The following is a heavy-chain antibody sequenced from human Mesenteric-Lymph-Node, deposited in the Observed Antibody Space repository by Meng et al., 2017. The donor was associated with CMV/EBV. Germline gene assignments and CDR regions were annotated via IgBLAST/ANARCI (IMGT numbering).Heavy chain of an antibody. D-gene: IGHD6-19*01. V-gene: IGHV3-23*01. CDR2: INGRGGST. J-gene: IGHJ4*02. Sequence: GESLKISCTASGFIFSSYAMSWVRQAPGKGLEWVSAINGRGGSTYYADSVKGRFTISRDNSKNTLYLQTNSLRAEDTAVYYCAKDRGIAVAGPGVLDFWGQGMLVTVSS. CDR3: AKDRGIAVAGPGVLDF. CDR1: GFIFSSYA.